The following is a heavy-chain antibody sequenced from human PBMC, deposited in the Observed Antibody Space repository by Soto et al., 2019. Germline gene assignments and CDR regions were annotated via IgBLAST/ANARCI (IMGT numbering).Heavy chain of an antibody. CDR3: ARSVAVPGAHIHY. CDR1: GGSISGSY. D-gene: IGHD6-19*01. Sequence: PSETLSLTCSVSGGSISGSYWSWIRQSPGKGLEWLGYVYYTGSTNYSPSLRSRVSISVDTSKNEFSLRLSSVTAADTAVYFCARSVAVPGAHIHYWSQGTQVTVSS. CDR2: VYYTGST. J-gene: IGHJ4*02. V-gene: IGHV4-59*01.